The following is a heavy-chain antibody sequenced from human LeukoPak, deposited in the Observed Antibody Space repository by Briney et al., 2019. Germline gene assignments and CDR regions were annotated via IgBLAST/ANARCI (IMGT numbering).Heavy chain of an antibody. V-gene: IGHV1-46*01. CDR1: ANIFTNYY. D-gene: IGHD3-16*01. J-gene: IGHJ4*02. CDR2: VDPSGAT. Sequence: VSVKVSCKASANIFTNYYIHWVRQAPGQGLEWVGTVDPSGATSYAQNFQGRVTVTRDTSTSTVYMELSRVRSEDTAVYYCARIRDFPYWGQGTLVTVSS. CDR3: ARIRDFPY.